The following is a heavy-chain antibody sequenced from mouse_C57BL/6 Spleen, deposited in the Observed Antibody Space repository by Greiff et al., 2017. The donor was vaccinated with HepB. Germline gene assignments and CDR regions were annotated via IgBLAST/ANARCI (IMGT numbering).Heavy chain of an antibody. CDR3: ARRWDIVGSCYEGWFAY. CDR1: GYTFTSYG. V-gene: IGHV1-81*01. CDR2: IYPRSGNT. J-gene: IGHJ3*01. D-gene: IGHD1-1*01. Sequence: QVHVKQSGAELARPGASVKLSCKASGYTFTSYGISWVKQRTGQGLEWIGEIYPRSGNTYYNEKFKGKATLTADKSSSTAYMELRSLTSEDSAVYFCARRWDIVGSCYEGWFAYWGQGTLVTVSA.